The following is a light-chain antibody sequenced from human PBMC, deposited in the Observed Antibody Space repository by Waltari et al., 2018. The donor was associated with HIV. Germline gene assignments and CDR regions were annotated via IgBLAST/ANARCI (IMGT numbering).Light chain of an antibody. CDR2: GDK. V-gene: IGLV1-40*01. Sequence: QSVLTQSPSVSGAPGQRVTISCTGTSSNIGAGFDVTWYQHLPGTAPKLLIFGDKRRPSAVPARFSGSMSGTSASLAITWLQADDEAYYYCQSYDSGLRGWVFGGGTKLTVL. CDR3: QSYDSGLRGWV. J-gene: IGLJ3*02. CDR1: SSNIGAGFD.